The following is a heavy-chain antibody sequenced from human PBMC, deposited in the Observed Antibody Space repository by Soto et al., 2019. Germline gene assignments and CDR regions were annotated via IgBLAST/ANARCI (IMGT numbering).Heavy chain of an antibody. CDR2: IKYDGAEK. CDR1: GFGFSDCW. V-gene: IGHV3-7*05. D-gene: IGHD3-10*01. Sequence: GGSLRLSCAASGFGFSDCWMNWVRQAPGKGLEWVASIKYDGAEKSYVDSVKGRFTISRDNPKNSVYLQMASLRAEDTAVYYCARDGVAPGLYFDQWGQGTPVTVSS. J-gene: IGHJ4*02. CDR3: ARDGVAPGLYFDQ.